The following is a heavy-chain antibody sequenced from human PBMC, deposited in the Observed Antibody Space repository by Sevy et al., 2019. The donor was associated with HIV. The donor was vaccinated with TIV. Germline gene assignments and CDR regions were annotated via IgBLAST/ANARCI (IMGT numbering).Heavy chain of an antibody. V-gene: IGHV4-39*01. CDR1: GGSISSSSYY. CDR2: IYYSGST. CDR3: ARPFASGWYRGWFDP. J-gene: IGHJ5*02. Sequence: SETLSLTCTVSGGSISSSSYYWGWIRQPPGKGLEWIGSIYYSGSTYYNPSLKSRVTISVDTSKNQFSLKLSSVTAADTAVYYCARPFASGWYRGWFDPWGEGTLVTVSS. D-gene: IGHD6-19*01.